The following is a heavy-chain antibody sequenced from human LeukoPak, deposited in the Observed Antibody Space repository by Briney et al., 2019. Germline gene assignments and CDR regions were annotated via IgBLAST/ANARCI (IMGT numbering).Heavy chain of an antibody. Sequence: SETLSLTCTVSGGSISTGGYYWTWIRQHPGKGLEWIGYIYNSGTTYYNPSLESRVTISGDTSKNQFSLKLNSVTAADTAVYYCARTAGWSYGFDYWGQGTLVTVST. J-gene: IGHJ4*02. CDR1: GGSISTGGYY. D-gene: IGHD5-18*01. CDR3: ARTAGWSYGFDY. CDR2: IYNSGTT. V-gene: IGHV4-31*03.